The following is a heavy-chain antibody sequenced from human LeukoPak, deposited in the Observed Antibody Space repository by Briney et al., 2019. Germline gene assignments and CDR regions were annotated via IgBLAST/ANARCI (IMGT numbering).Heavy chain of an antibody. D-gene: IGHD3-10*01. J-gene: IGHJ4*02. V-gene: IGHV4-59*08. Sequence: SETLSLTCTVSGGSISSYYWSWIRQPPGKGLECIGYIYYSGSTNYNPSLKSRVPISVDTSKNQFSLKLSSVTAADTAVYYCARLGRDGSGSYYPTYFDYWGQGTLVTVSS. CDR3: ARLGRDGSGSYYPTYFDY. CDR1: GGSISSYY. CDR2: IYYSGST.